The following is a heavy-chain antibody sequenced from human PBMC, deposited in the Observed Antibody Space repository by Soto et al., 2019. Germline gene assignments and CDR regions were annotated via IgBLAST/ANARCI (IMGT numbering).Heavy chain of an antibody. CDR2: ISNDGSNK. CDR1: GXTFSNYC. V-gene: IGHV3-30*18. J-gene: IGHJ4*02. Sequence: GSLRLSCGASGXTFSNYCMHWVRQAPGKGLELVAFISNDGSNKNYGDSVKCRFSISRDNSENTLSLQLNSLRAEDTAVYFCEKDQLPVYYYHSRGPFDSWGQGTLVTVSS. CDR3: EKDQLPVYYYHSRGPFDS. D-gene: IGHD3-22*01.